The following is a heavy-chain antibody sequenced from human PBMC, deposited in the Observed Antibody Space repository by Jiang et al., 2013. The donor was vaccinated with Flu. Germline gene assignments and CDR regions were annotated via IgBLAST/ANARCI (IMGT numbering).Heavy chain of an antibody. CDR2: INPSGGST. V-gene: IGHV1-46*01. CDR1: GYTFTSYY. D-gene: IGHD1-7*01. J-gene: IGHJ6*02. CDR3: ARDFGGKTGTTPSNYYGMDV. Sequence: KKPGASVKVSCKASGYTFTSYYMHWVRQAPGQGLEWMGIINPSGGSTSYAQKFQGRVTMTRDTSTSTVYMELSSLRSEDTAVYYCARDFGGKTGTTPSNYYGMDVWGQGTTVTVSS.